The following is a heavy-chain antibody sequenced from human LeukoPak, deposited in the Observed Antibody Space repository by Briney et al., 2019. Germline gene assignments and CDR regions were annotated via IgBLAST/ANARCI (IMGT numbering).Heavy chain of an antibody. CDR1: GGSISSYY. D-gene: IGHD2-21*01. CDR2: IYTSGST. Sequence: PSETLSLTCTVSGGSISSYYWSWIRQPAGKGPEWIGRIYTSGSTNYNPSLKSRVTMSVDTSKNQFSLKLSSVTAADTAVYYCARVPISLGWGSNWSDPWGQGTLVTVSS. V-gene: IGHV4-4*07. J-gene: IGHJ5*02. CDR3: ARVPISLGWGSNWSDP.